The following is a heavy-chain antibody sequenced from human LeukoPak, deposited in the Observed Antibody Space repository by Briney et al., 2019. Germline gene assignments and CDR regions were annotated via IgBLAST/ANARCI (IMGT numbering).Heavy chain of an antibody. CDR2: IYWDDDK. CDR1: GFSLSTSEVA. J-gene: IGHJ4*02. V-gene: IGHV2-5*02. D-gene: IGHD3-16*02. CDR3: AHSPNLCDYVWGSYRNFDY. Sequence: GSGPTLVNPTQTLTLTCTLSGFSLSTSEVAVGWIRQPPGKALEWLALIYWDDDKLYSPSLKSRLTITKDTSKNQVVLTMTNMDPVDTATYYCAHSPNLCDYVWGSYRNFDYWGQGTLVTVSS.